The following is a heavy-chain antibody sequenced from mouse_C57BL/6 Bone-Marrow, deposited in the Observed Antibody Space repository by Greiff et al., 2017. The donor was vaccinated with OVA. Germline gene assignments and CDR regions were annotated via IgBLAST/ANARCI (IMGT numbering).Heavy chain of an antibody. D-gene: IGHD1-1*01. CDR3: ARLDGTFAY. J-gene: IGHJ3*01. V-gene: IGHV1-69*01. Sequence: QVQLKQPGAELVMPGASVKLSCKASGYTFTSYWMHWVKQRPGQGLEWIGEIDPSDSYTNYNQKFKGKSTLTVDKSSSTAYMQLSSLTSEDSAVYYCARLDGTFAYWGQGTLVTVSA. CDR1: GYTFTSYW. CDR2: IDPSDSYT.